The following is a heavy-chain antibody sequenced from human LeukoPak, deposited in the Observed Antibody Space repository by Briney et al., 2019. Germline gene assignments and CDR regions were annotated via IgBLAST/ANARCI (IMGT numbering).Heavy chain of an antibody. CDR2: IYHSGST. Sequence: SETLSLTCTVSGGSISSYYWSWIRQPPGKGLEWIGYIYHSGSTYYNPSLKSRVTISVDRSKNQFSLKLSSVTAADTAVYYCARYSVLSQVDIWGQGTMVTVSS. V-gene: IGHV4-59*12. J-gene: IGHJ3*02. CDR3: ARYSVLSQVDI. CDR1: GGSISSYY. D-gene: IGHD4-11*01.